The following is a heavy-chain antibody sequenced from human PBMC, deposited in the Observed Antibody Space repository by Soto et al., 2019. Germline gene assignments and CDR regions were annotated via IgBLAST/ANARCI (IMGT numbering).Heavy chain of an antibody. V-gene: IGHV4-39*01. CDR1: GGSISSSSYY. CDR3: ARQPSSPPFDY. J-gene: IGHJ4*02. D-gene: IGHD2-15*01. CDR2: IYYSGST. Sequence: SETLSLTCTVSGGSISSSSYYWGWIRQPPGKGLEWIGSIYYSGSTYYNPSLKSRVTISVDTSKNQFSLKLSSVTAADTAVYYCARQPSSPPFDYWGQGTLVTVSS.